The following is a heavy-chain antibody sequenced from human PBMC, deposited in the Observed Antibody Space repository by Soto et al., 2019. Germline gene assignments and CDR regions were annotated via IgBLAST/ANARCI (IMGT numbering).Heavy chain of an antibody. Sequence: PGGSLRLSCAASGFTFSSFSMNWVRQAPGKGLEWVSDISGSGGSTYYADSVKGRFTISRDNSKNTLYLQMNSLRAEDTAVYYCAKDPDYDFWSGYYTDYWGQGTLVTVSS. V-gene: IGHV3-23*01. J-gene: IGHJ4*02. CDR2: ISGSGGST. CDR1: GFTFSSFS. CDR3: AKDPDYDFWSGYYTDY. D-gene: IGHD3-3*01.